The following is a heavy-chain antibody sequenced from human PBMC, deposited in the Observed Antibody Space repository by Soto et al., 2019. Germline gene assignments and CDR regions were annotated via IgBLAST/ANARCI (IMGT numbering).Heavy chain of an antibody. V-gene: IGHV3-33*01. CDR3: ARDAYSGSYEKHAFDI. J-gene: IGHJ3*02. Sequence: QVQLVESGGGVVQPGRSLRLSCAASGFTFSSYGMHWVRQAPGKGLEWVAVIWYDGSNKYYADSVKGRFTISRDNSKNTLYLQMNSLRAEDTAVYYCARDAYSGSYEKHAFDIWGQGTMVTVSS. CDR2: IWYDGSNK. D-gene: IGHD1-26*01. CDR1: GFTFSSYG.